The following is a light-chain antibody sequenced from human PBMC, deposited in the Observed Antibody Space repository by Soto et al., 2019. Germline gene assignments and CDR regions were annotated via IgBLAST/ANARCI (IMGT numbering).Light chain of an antibody. Sequence: QSALTQPRSVSGSPGQSVAISCTGTSNDVGAHNYVSWYQQHPGKAPKLMIYDVSKRPSGVPDRFSGSKSGNTASLTISGLPAEDEADYYCGSYGVITVFGTGTKLTVL. CDR1: SNDVGAHNY. J-gene: IGLJ1*01. CDR3: GSYGVITV. V-gene: IGLV2-11*01. CDR2: DVS.